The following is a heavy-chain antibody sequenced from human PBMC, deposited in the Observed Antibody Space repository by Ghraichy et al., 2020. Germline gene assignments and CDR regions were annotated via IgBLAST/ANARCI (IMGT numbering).Heavy chain of an antibody. CDR1: GYSISSGYY. V-gene: IGHV4-38-2*02. CDR2: IYHSEST. J-gene: IGHJ4*02. Sequence: SQTLSLTCTASGYSISSGYYWGWSRQPPGKGLEVIGSIYHSESTYYNPSLKSRFTISVDTSKNQFSLKLSSVTAADTAVYYCARDKGYDFWSGYYPYFDYWGQGTLVTVSP. D-gene: IGHD3-3*01. CDR3: ARDKGYDFWSGYYPYFDY.